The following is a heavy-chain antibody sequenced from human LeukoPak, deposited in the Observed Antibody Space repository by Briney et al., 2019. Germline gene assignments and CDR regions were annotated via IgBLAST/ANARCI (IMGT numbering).Heavy chain of an antibody. Sequence: PGGSLRLSCAASGFIFSRYWMTWVRQAPGKGLEWVAVIWYDGRNEYYADSVKGRFTISRDTSKNTLYLQMNSLRAEDTAVYYCARAYYYDVSVTPDYWGQGTLVTVSS. V-gene: IGHV3-33*07. J-gene: IGHJ4*02. CDR3: ARAYYYDVSVTPDY. D-gene: IGHD3-22*01. CDR2: IWYDGRNE. CDR1: GFIFSRYW.